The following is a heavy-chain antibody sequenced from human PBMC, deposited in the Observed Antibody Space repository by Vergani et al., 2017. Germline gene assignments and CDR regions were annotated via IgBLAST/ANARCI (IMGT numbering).Heavy chain of an antibody. D-gene: IGHD3-22*01. V-gene: IGHV3-23*01. CDR2: ISGSGGFT. CDR1: GFTFSSHA. Sequence: EVQLLQSEGAVVQPGGSLRLSCVASGFTFSSHAMSWVRQGHGQGLEWGSGISGSGGFTYYADSVKGRFTISRDNSKKTMFLQMNNLRAEDTAVYYCAKDNVPGYYDSSGYCDYWGQGTLVTVSS. J-gene: IGHJ4*02. CDR3: AKDNVPGYYDSSGYCDY.